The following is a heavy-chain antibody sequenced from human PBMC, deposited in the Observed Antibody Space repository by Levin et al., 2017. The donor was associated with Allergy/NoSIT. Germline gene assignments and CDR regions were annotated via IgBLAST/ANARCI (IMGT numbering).Heavy chain of an antibody. CDR2: ISFDGINK. Sequence: PGGSLRLSCVASGFTFSTYAMHWVRQAPGKGLEWLAVISFDGINKYYTDSVKGRFTISRDNSKKTLYLQMNSLRTEDTALYYCARDLSSSGTYSPDYWGQGTLVTVSS. CDR3: ARDLSSSGTYSPDY. D-gene: IGHD3-10*01. CDR1: GFTFSTYA. V-gene: IGHV3-30*04. J-gene: IGHJ4*02.